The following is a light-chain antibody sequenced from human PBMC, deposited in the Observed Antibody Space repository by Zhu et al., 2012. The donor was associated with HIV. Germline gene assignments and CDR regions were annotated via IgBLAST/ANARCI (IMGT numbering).Light chain of an antibody. CDR2: GAF. Sequence: ETVMTQSPAILSVSPGERATLSCRASQFVASDLAWYQQKPGQAPRLLIYGAFARPPSTPARFSGSGSGTDFTLSISRLEPEDFAVYYCHQYDNSWTFGQGTKVEIK. CDR1: QFVASD. CDR3: HQYDNSWT. J-gene: IGKJ1*01. V-gene: IGKV3-15*01.